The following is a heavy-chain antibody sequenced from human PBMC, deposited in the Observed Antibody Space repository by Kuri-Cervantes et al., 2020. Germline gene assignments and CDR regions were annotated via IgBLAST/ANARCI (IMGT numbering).Heavy chain of an antibody. CDR2: ISGSGGTT. CDR3: ARRDGSTWYYFDY. Sequence: GGSLRLSCAASGFTFSSYWMSWVRQAPGKGLEWVSVISGSGGTTYYADSVKGRFTISRDNSKDTLYLQVNSLRAEDTAVYYSARRDGSTWYYFDYWGQGTLVTVSS. CDR1: GFTFSSYW. V-gene: IGHV3-23*01. D-gene: IGHD6-13*01. J-gene: IGHJ4*02.